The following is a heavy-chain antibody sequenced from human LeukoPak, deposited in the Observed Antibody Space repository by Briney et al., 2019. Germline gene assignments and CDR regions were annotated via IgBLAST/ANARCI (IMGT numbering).Heavy chain of an antibody. V-gene: IGHV1-8*01. Sequence: ASVKVSCKASGYTFTSYGINWVRQAPGQGLEWMGWMNPSSGNTGYAQRFQGRVTMTRDTSISTAYMELSSLRSEDTAVYYCARVSETPAYYYTSGYYYLGYWGQGTLVTVPS. CDR2: MNPSSGNT. J-gene: IGHJ4*02. CDR3: ARVSETPAYYYTSGYYYLGY. CDR1: GYTFTSYG. D-gene: IGHD3-22*01.